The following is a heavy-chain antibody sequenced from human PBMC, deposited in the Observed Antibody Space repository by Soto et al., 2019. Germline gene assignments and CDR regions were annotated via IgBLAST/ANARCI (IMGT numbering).Heavy chain of an antibody. CDR2: MRPLIGDT. CDR1: GHHLSYRY. J-gene: IGHJ4*02. CDR3: AGEGSYETLSGNSHIFD. V-gene: IGHV1-45*02. D-gene: IGHD3-9*01. Sequence: QVPLVQSGAEVKQTGSSVKISCKTSGHHLSYRYLHWFRQAPGQAFEWMGRMRPLIGDTNNAQKVHDRLTLTRDRPMTTAYMELRSLTSDDTAIYYCAGEGSYETLSGNSHIFDWGQGTLVSVSS.